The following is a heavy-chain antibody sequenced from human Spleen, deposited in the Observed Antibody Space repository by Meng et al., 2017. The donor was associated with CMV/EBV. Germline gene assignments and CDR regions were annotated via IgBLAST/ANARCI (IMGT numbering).Heavy chain of an antibody. CDR3: ARKKFEDYYYGMDV. V-gene: IGHV3-23*01. D-gene: IGHD3-10*01. J-gene: IGHJ6*02. CDR1: GFTFSNYA. CDR2: ISGSGDST. Sequence: ESLKISCAASGFTFSNYAMTWVRQAPGKGLEWVSSISGSGDSTYYADSVKGRLTISRDNSKNTLYLRMDSLRAEDTAVYYCARKKFEDYYYGMDVWGQGTTVTVSS.